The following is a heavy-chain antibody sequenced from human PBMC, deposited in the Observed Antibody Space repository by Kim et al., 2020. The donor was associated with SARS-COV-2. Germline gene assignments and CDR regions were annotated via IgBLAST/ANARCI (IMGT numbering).Heavy chain of an antibody. CDR2: ISSSSSYI. D-gene: IGHD3-22*01. J-gene: IGHJ6*02. Sequence: GGSLRLSCAASGFTFSSYSMNWVRQAPGKGLEWVSSISSSSSYIYYADSVKGRFTISRDNAKNSLYLQMNSLRAEDTAVYYCARDRVVVISHYYYYGMDVWGQGTTVTVSS. CDR1: GFTFSSYS. CDR3: ARDRVVVISHYYYYGMDV. V-gene: IGHV3-21*01.